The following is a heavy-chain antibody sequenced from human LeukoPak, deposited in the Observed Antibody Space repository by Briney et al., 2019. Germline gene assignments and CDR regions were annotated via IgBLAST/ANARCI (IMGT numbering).Heavy chain of an antibody. Sequence: SVKVSCKASGGTFISYAISWVRQAPGQGLEWMGGIIPIFGTANYAQKFQGRVTITTDESTSTAYMELSSLRSEDTAVYYCARAPSYYGSGSYYSGIWGQGTMVTVSS. CDR2: IIPIFGTA. V-gene: IGHV1-69*05. D-gene: IGHD3-10*01. J-gene: IGHJ3*02. CDR1: GGTFISYA. CDR3: ARAPSYYGSGSYYSGI.